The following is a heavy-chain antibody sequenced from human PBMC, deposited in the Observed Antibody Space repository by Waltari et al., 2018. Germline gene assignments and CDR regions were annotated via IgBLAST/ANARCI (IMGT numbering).Heavy chain of an antibody. CDR2: IWYDGSNK. CDR1: GFTFSSYG. Sequence: QVQLVESGGGVVQPGRSLRLSCAASGFTFSSYGMHWVRQAPGKGLEWVAVIWYDGSNKYYADSVKGRFTISRDKSKHTLYLQMNSLRAEDTAMYYCACHDYWGQRTLVTVSS. CDR3: ACHDY. J-gene: IGHJ4*02. V-gene: IGHV3-33*08.